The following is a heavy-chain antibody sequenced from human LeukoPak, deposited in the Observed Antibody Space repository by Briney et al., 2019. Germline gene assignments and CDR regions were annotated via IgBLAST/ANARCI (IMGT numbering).Heavy chain of an antibody. CDR2: IIPIFGTA. CDR1: GGTFSSYA. Sequence: GASVKVSCKASGGTFSSYAISWVRQAPGQGLEWMGGIIPIFGTANYAQKFQGRVTITTDESTSTAYMELSSLRSEDTAVYYCARGGYSYGVLDYWGQGTLVTVSS. D-gene: IGHD5-18*01. V-gene: IGHV1-69*05. J-gene: IGHJ4*02. CDR3: ARGGYSYGVLDY.